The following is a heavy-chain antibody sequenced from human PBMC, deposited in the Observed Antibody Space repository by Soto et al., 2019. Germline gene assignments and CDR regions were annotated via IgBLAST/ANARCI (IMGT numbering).Heavy chain of an antibody. V-gene: IGHV3-23*01. J-gene: IGHJ4*02. CDR3: VRVPSAAPFFDY. Sequence: GGSLRLSCAASGFAFTSHAMHWVRQAPGKGLEWVSGISPSGGITYYPDSVKGRFTISRDNSDNTVHLQMSSLRAEDTAVYFCVRVPSAAPFFDYWGQGTLVTVSS. CDR2: ISPSGGIT. CDR1: GFAFTSHA.